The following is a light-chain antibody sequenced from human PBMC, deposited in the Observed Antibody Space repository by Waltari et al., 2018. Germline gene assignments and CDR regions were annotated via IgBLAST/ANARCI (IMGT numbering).Light chain of an antibody. Sequence: DIVVTQSPDSLTLSVGERATIKCKSSQRIKNNLAWYQQKGGQAPRLLLFDASTRATGISARFSGSGYGTEFTLTISSLQSEDFAVYYCQQYDNWPLTFGQGTRLDIK. V-gene: IGKV3-15*01. CDR1: QRIKNN. CDR3: QQYDNWPLT. CDR2: DAS. J-gene: IGKJ5*01.